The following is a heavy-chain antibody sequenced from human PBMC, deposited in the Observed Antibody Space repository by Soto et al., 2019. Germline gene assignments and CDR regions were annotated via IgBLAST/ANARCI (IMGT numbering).Heavy chain of an antibody. V-gene: IGHV3-13*05. CDR2: LGAARDP. Sequence: GGSLRLSCAASGFSFRDYDMHWVRQRKGKGLEWVSALGAARDPYYVGSVKGRFSVSRDNAQNSLFLQMNNLRVDDTAVYFCARAYLGRPKRREDYYYAMDVWGRGTTVTVSS. D-gene: IGHD1-26*01. CDR1: GFSFRDYD. J-gene: IGHJ6*02. CDR3: ARAYLGRPKRREDYYYAMDV.